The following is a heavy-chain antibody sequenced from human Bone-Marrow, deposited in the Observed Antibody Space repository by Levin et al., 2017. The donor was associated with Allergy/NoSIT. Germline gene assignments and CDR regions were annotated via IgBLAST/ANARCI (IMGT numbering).Heavy chain of an antibody. CDR1: GGSISNFY. J-gene: IGHJ4*02. V-gene: IGHV4-59*01. D-gene: IGHD6-13*01. CDR2: IFYSGST. CDR3: ARGASTAGASPLSTDY. Sequence: SQTLSLTCTVSGGSISNFYWSWIRQPPGRALEWIGYIFYSGSTNYNPSLGSRVTISVDTSKNQFSLKLSSVTAADTAVYYCARGASTAGASPLSTDYWGQGRLVTVSS.